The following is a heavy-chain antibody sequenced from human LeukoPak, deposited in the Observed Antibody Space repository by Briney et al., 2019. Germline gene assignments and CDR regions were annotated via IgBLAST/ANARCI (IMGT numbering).Heavy chain of an antibody. CDR3: ARDLNSAFGELWEY. Sequence: PGGSLRLSCAASGFTFSSYSMNWVRQAPGKGLEWVSYISSSSSTIYYADSVKGRFTISRDNAKNSLYLQMNSLRAEDTAVYYCARDLNSAFGELWEYWGQGTLVTVSS. D-gene: IGHD3-10*01. V-gene: IGHV3-48*01. CDR1: GFTFSSYS. J-gene: IGHJ4*02. CDR2: ISSSSSTI.